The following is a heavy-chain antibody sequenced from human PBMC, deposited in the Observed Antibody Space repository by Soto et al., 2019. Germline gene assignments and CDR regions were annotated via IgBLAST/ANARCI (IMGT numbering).Heavy chain of an antibody. CDR3: ARVYYDSSGFVP. CDR1: GGSVNSSRYY. J-gene: IGHJ4*02. Sequence: QLQLRESGPGLVKPSETLSLTCTVSGGSVNSSRYYWGWIRQPPGKGPEWIGTIYYTGTTYYNPSLKSRVTISVDTSKNQFSLNLSSVTAADTAVYSCARVYYDSSGFVPWGQGTLVVVSS. D-gene: IGHD3-22*01. CDR2: IYYTGTT. V-gene: IGHV4-39*01.